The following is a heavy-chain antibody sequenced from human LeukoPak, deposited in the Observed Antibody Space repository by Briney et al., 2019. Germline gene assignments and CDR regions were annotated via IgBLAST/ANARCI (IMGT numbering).Heavy chain of an antibody. V-gene: IGHV1-46*01. D-gene: IGHD6-19*01. Sequence: ASVTVSCKASGYTFTDYYMHWVRQAPRQGLEGMEIINSSGGITSYAQKFQGRVTMTRDTSTSTGYMELSSLRSEDTAVYYCARDEWSSGWNPLRIWGQGTMVTVSS. CDR3: ARDEWSSGWNPLRI. CDR1: GYTFTDYY. J-gene: IGHJ3*02. CDR2: INSSGGIT.